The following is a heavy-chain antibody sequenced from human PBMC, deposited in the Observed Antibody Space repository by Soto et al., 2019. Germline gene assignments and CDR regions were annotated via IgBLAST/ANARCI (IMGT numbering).Heavy chain of an antibody. V-gene: IGHV4-59*08. CDR3: ARQKIILYHTDV. J-gene: IGHJ6*03. Sequence: QVQLQESGPGLVKPSETLSLTCTVSGASIIGSYWSWIRQPPGRTLEWIGHIYSSGSTNYNPSLKSRVTMPVDTSKNQISLRLSSVASAGTAVYYCARQKIILYHTDVWGAGTTVIVSS. CDR2: IYSSGST. CDR1: GASIIGSY.